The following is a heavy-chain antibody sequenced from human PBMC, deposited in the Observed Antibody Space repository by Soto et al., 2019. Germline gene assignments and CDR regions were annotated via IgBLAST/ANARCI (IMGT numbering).Heavy chain of an antibody. Sequence: QVQLQESGPGLVKPSQTLSLTCTVSGGSISSGGYYWSWIRQHPGKGLEWIGYIYYSGSTYYNPFLKSRVTISVYTFKNQFSLKLSSVTAADTAVYYCASTADSSGYYYYLDYWGQGTLVTVSS. CDR3: ASTADSSGYYYYLDY. CDR1: GGSISSGGYY. J-gene: IGHJ4*02. CDR2: IYYSGST. D-gene: IGHD3-22*01. V-gene: IGHV4-31*03.